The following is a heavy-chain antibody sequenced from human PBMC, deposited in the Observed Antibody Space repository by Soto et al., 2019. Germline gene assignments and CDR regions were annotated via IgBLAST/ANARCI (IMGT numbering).Heavy chain of an antibody. CDR1: GGSISSGGYY. J-gene: IGHJ5*02. CDR3: GSSWYNGGWFDP. CDR2: IYYSGST. V-gene: IGHV4-39*01. Sequence: SETLSLTCTVSGGSISSGGYYWSWIRQHPGKGLEWIGCIYYSGSTYYNPSLKSRVTISVDTSKNQFSLKLSSVTAADTAVYYCGSSWYNGGWFDPWGQGTLVTVSS. D-gene: IGHD6-13*01.